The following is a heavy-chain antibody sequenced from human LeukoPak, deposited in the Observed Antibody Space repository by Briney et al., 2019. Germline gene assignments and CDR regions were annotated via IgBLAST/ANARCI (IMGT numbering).Heavy chain of an antibody. CDR2: IYYSGST. V-gene: IGHV4-59*01. D-gene: IGHD1-1*01. J-gene: IGHJ4*02. CDR1: GGSISSYY. Sequence: PPETLSLTCTVSGGSISSYYWSWIRQPPGKGLEWIGYIYYSGSTNYNPSLKSRVTISVDTSKNQFSLKLSPVTAADTAVYYCAREQSQLGNFDYWGQGTLVTVSS. CDR3: AREQSQLGNFDY.